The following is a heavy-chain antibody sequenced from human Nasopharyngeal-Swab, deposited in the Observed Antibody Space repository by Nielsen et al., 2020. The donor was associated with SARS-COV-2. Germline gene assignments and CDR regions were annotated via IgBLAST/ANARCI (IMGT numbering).Heavy chain of an antibody. CDR2: IYYSGST. J-gene: IGHJ3*02. CDR1: GGSISSGGYY. V-gene: IGHV4-31*03. D-gene: IGHD1-26*01. Sequence: SETLSLTCTVSGGSISSGGYYWSWIRQHPGKGLEWIGYIYYSGSTYYNPSLKSRVTISVDTSKNQFSLKLSSVTAADTAVYYCAREREGWELLGHDAFDIWGQGTMVTVSS. CDR3: AREREGWELLGHDAFDI.